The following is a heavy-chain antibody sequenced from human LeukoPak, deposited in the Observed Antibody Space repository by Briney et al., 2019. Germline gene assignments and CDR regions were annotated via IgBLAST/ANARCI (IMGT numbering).Heavy chain of an antibody. Sequence: SVKVSCKASGGTFSSYAISWVRQAPGQGLGWMGGIIPIFGTANYAQKFQGRVTITTDESTSTAYMELSSLRSEDTAVYYCARYLTAGGPRLNYYMDVWGKGTTVTVSS. CDR3: ARYLTAGGPRLNYYMDV. D-gene: IGHD2-2*01. V-gene: IGHV1-69*05. CDR1: GGTFSSYA. CDR2: IIPIFGTA. J-gene: IGHJ6*03.